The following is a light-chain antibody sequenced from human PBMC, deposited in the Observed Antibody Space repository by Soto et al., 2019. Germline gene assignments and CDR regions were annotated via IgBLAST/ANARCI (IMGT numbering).Light chain of an antibody. J-gene: IGKJ1*01. Sequence: DIQLTQSPSFLSASVGDRVIITCRASQGISGYLAWYQQKPGTAPKLLINAASALQSGVPSRFSGSGSGTEFTLTISSLQPEDVATYYCHQLNTYPRTFGQGTRVEIK. V-gene: IGKV1-9*01. CDR2: AAS. CDR3: HQLNTYPRT. CDR1: QGISGY.